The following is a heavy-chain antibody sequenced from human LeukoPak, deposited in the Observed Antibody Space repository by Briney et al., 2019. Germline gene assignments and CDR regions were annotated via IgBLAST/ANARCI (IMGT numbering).Heavy chain of an antibody. Sequence: PGGSLRLSCAASGFTFSSYSMNWVRQAPGKGLEWVSSISSSSSYIYYADSVKGRFTISRDNAKNSLYLQMNSLRAEDTAVYYCAKDLGSSGYLGLTPWGQGTLVTVSS. J-gene: IGHJ5*02. V-gene: IGHV3-21*01. CDR1: GFTFSSYS. D-gene: IGHD3-22*01. CDR2: ISSSSSYI. CDR3: AKDLGSSGYLGLTP.